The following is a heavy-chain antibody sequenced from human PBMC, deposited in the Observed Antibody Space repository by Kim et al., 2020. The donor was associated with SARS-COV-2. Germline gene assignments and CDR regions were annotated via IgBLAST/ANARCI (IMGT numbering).Heavy chain of an antibody. CDR1: GYTFTNYD. J-gene: IGHJ3*02. CDR3: AREEVAAAGNDAFDI. D-gene: IGHD6-13*01. CDR2: INPYSGST. Sequence: ASVKVSCKAAGYTFTNYDINWVRQAPGQGLEWMGIINPYSGSTGYAQKLQGRVTMTSDTSTSTVYMELSSLRSEDTAVYYCAREEVAAAGNDAFDICGPGTMVTVSS. V-gene: IGHV1-46*01.